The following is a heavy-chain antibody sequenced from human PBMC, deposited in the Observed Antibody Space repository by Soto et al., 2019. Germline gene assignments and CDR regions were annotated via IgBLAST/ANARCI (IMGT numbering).Heavy chain of an antibody. CDR3: ARPWGHYYYYYYMDV. CDR1: GFTFSSYS. V-gene: IGHV3-21*01. Sequence: EVQLVESGGGLVKPGGSLRLSCAASGFTFSSYSMNWVRQAPGKGLEWVSSISSSSSYIYYADSVKGRFTISRDNAKNSLYLQMNSLRAQYTAVYYCARPWGHYYYYYYMDVWGKGTTVTGSS. CDR2: ISSSSSYI. D-gene: IGHD7-27*01. J-gene: IGHJ6*03.